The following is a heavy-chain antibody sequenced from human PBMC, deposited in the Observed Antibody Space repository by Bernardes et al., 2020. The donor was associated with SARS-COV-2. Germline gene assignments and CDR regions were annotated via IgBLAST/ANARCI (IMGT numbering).Heavy chain of an antibody. CDR3: ARIEGGYYYFYGMDV. V-gene: IGHV4-34*01. CDR1: GESLTGFF. D-gene: IGHD3-16*01. CDR2: INDSGRT. J-gene: IGHJ6*02. Sequence: ETLSLTCGVFGESLTGFFWGWLRQIPGTGLQWIGEINDSGRTNYNPALGSRVIISGDTSKNQFSLTLNSVTAADTAIYYCARIEGGYYYFYGMDVWGQGTTVTVSS.